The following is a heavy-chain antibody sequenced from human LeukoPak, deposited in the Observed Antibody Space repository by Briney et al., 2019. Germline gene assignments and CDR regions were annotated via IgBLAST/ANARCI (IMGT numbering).Heavy chain of an antibody. V-gene: IGHV4-31*03. CDR1: GGSVSSADYC. J-gene: IGHJ4*02. CDR2: IYFSGNA. D-gene: IGHD2-2*01. CDR3: TRGKGIAVGPGALEDEFFDH. Sequence: PSETLSLTCTVSGGSVSSADYCWSWIRQHPGKGLEWIGYIYFSGNAYYNPSLKSRVTISLATAKNQFSLKLSSVTAADTAVYYCTRGKGIAVGPGALEDEFFDHWGQGTLLTVSS.